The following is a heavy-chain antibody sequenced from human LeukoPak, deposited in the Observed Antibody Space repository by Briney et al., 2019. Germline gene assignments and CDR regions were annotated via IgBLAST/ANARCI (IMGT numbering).Heavy chain of an antibody. CDR3: ASVNYYGSGARDAFDI. CDR1: GGSFSGYY. D-gene: IGHD3-10*01. J-gene: IGHJ3*02. V-gene: IGHV4-34*01. CDR2: INHSGST. Sequence: SETLSLTCAVYGGSFSGYYWSWIRQPPGKGLEWIGEINHSGSTNYNPSLKSRVTISVDTSKNQFSLKLSSVTAADAAVYYCASVNYYGSGARDAFDIWGQGTMVTVSS.